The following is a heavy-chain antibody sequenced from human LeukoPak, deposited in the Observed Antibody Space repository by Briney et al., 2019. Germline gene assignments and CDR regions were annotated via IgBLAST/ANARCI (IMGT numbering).Heavy chain of an antibody. J-gene: IGHJ4*02. CDR2: IKSKVSGATT. CDR1: GFTFADYG. Sequence: GGSLRLSCTGSGFTFADYGMSWFRQAPGKGLEWVAFIKSKVSGATTEYAASVKGRFTISRDDSKSIAYLQMNSLKTEDTAVYYCTRDSLHFTFKVQRVLGDNWGRGTLVTVSS. D-gene: IGHD7-27*01. V-gene: IGHV3-49*03. CDR3: TRDSLHFTFKVQRVLGDN.